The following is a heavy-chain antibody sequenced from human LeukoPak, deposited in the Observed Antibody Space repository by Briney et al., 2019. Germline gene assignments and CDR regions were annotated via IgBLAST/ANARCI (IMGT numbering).Heavy chain of an antibody. D-gene: IGHD5-18*01. CDR3: ARAPWRYSYGYNY. CDR1: GGSFSGYY. V-gene: IGHV4-34*01. Sequence: SETLSLTCAVYGGSFSGYYWSWIRQPPGKGLEWIGEINHSGSTNYNPFLKSRVTISVDTSKNQFSLKLSSVTAADTAVYYCARAPWRYSYGYNYWGQGTLVTVSS. CDR2: INHSGST. J-gene: IGHJ4*02.